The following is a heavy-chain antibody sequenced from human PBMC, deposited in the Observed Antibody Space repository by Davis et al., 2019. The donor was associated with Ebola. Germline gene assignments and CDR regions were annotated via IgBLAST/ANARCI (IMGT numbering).Heavy chain of an antibody. D-gene: IGHD2-2*01. Sequence: AASVKVSCKASGGTFSSYAISWVRQAPGQGLEWMGRIIPILGIANYAQKFQGRVTITADKSTSTAYMELSSLRSEDTAVYYCARDLIVVVPADTTYYYYGMDVWGQGTTVTVSS. CDR3: ARDLIVVVPADTTYYYYGMDV. V-gene: IGHV1-69*04. J-gene: IGHJ6*02. CDR1: GGTFSSYA. CDR2: IIPILGIA.